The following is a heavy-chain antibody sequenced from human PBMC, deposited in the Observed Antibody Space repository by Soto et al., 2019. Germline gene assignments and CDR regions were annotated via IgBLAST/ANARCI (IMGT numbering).Heavy chain of an antibody. J-gene: IGHJ5*02. V-gene: IGHV4-34*01. CDR3: AREHRITGTTGSRLGWFDP. D-gene: IGHD1-7*01. Sequence: PGGSLRLSCAASGFTFSDHFMDWVRQAPGKGLEWIGEINHSGSTNYNPSLKSRVTISVDTSKNQFSLKLSSVTAADTAVYYCAREHRITGTTGSRLGWFDPWGQGTLVTVSS. CDR2: INHSGST. CDR1: GFTFSDHF.